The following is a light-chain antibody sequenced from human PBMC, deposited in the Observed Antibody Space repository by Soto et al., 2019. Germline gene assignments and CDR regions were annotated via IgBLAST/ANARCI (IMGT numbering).Light chain of an antibody. Sequence: DIQMTQSPSSLSASVGDRVTITCRASETLSSFLNWYQQKPGKAPKLLIYGASTLESGVPSRFSGSESGTDVTLPISRLQPEDFATYYCHQSDSPPWTFGQGTKVDSK. V-gene: IGKV1-39*01. CDR3: HQSDSPPWT. J-gene: IGKJ1*01. CDR1: ETLSSF. CDR2: GAS.